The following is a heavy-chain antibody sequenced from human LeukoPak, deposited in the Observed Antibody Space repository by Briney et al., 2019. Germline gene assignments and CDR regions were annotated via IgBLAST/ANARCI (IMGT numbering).Heavy chain of an antibody. J-gene: IGHJ4*02. Sequence: PVGSLRLSCAASGFTFSKYWMLWVRQAPGKGLESVSRINTIGTVTTYADSVKGRFTVSRENADNTMFLQMNSVRDEDTAVYYCATKQWLAPPPDSWGQGTPVTASS. CDR3: ATKQWLAPPPDS. CDR2: INTIGTVT. CDR1: GFTFSKYW. V-gene: IGHV3-74*01. D-gene: IGHD6-19*01.